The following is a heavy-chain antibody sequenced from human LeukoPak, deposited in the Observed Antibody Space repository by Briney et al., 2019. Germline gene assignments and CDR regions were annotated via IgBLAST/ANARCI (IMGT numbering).Heavy chain of an antibody. CDR1: GFTFSSYS. V-gene: IGHV3-21*01. CDR2: ISSSSSYI. J-gene: IGHJ4*02. D-gene: IGHD6-19*01. Sequence: GGSLRLSCAASGFTFSSYSMNWVRQAPGKGLEWVSSISSSSSYIYYADSVKGRFTISRDNAKNSLYLQMNSLRAEDTAVYYCARGYSSGWYWVYWGQGTLVTVSS. CDR3: ARGYSSGWYWVY.